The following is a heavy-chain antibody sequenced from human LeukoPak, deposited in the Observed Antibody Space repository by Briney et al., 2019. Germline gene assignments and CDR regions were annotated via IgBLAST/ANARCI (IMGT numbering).Heavy chain of an antibody. J-gene: IGHJ6*03. D-gene: IGHD3-3*01. CDR3: ARDGTLNYDFWSGYPEYYYMHV. Sequence: ASVKVSCKASGYTFTGYYMHWVRQAPGQGLEWMGWINPSSGGTNYAQKFQGRVTMTRDMSTSTVYMELSSLRSEDTAVYYCARDGTLNYDFWSGYPEYYYMHVWGKGTTVTVSS. V-gene: IGHV1-2*02. CDR2: INPSSGGT. CDR1: GYTFTGYY.